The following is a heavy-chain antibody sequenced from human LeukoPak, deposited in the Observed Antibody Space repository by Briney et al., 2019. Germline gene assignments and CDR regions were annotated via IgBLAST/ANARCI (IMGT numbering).Heavy chain of an antibody. D-gene: IGHD6-25*01. Sequence: GESLKISCKGSGYSFIAYWIGWVRQMPGKGLEWMGIIYPGDSDTRYSPSFQGQVTISADKSISTAYLQWGSLKASDTAMYYCARHRARRSAFDVWGQGTLVTVSS. CDR2: IYPGDSDT. CDR3: ARHRARRSAFDV. V-gene: IGHV5-51*01. CDR1: GYSFIAYW. J-gene: IGHJ3*01.